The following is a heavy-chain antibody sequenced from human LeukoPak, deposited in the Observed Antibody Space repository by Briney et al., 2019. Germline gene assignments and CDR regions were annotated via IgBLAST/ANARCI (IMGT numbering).Heavy chain of an antibody. V-gene: IGHV4-39*02. CDR1: GGSISSSSYY. J-gene: IGHJ6*03. Sequence: SETLSLTCTVSGGSISSSSYYWGWIRQPPGKGLEWIGSIYYSGSTYYNPTLKSRVTISVDTSKNQFSLQLNSVTPEDTAVYYCARDDTIFGVVMYMDVWGKGTTVTVSS. CDR3: ARDDTIFGVVMYMDV. CDR2: IYYSGST. D-gene: IGHD3-3*01.